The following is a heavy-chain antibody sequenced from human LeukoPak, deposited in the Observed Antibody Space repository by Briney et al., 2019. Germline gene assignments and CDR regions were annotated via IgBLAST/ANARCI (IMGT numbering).Heavy chain of an antibody. CDR2: ISWDGSST. V-gene: IGHV3-43*01. CDR3: AKGEPTSSGWDPIDY. J-gene: IGHJ4*02. D-gene: IGHD6-19*01. CDR1: GFTFDDYT. Sequence: GSLRLSCAASGFTFDDYTMHWVRPTPGKGLEWVSLISWDGSSTYYADSVKGRFTISRDNSKNSLYLQMISLRTEDTALYYCAKGEPTSSGWDPIDYWGQGTLVTVSS.